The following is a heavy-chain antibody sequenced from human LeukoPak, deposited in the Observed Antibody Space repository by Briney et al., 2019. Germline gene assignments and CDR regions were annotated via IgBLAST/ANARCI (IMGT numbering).Heavy chain of an antibody. V-gene: IGHV3-21*01. CDR1: GFTFSSYS. CDR3: TRVGTENYYIEY. J-gene: IGHJ4*02. Sequence: GGSLRLSCAASGFTFSSYSMNWVRQAPGKGLEWVSSISSSSSYIYYADSVKGRFTISRDNAKNSLYLQMNSLRAEDTAVYYCTRVGTENYYIEYWGQGTLVTVSS. D-gene: IGHD2-8*02. CDR2: ISSSSSYI.